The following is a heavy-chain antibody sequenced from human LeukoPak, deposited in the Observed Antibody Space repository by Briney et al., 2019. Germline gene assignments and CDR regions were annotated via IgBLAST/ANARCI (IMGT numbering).Heavy chain of an antibody. V-gene: IGHV3-48*01. CDR1: GFTFSSYT. CDR2: INSRGGTI. J-gene: IGHJ4*02. Sequence: PGGSLRLSCAASGFTFSSYTMNWLRQAPGKGLECVSYINSRGGTISYADSVKGRFTISRDNAKNSLYLQMNSLRAEDTAVYYCARYWSSWSADFWGQGTLVTVSS. CDR3: ARYWSSWSADF. D-gene: IGHD6-13*01.